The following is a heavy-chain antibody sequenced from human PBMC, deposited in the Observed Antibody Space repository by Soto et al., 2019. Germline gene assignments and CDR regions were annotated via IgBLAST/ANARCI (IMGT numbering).Heavy chain of an antibody. CDR1: GGSISGYH. CDR2: FHNSGNP. CDR3: ARRLYYDSSGFEGGGMDV. V-gene: IGHV4-59*12. Sequence: SETLSLTCSISGGSISGYHWNWIRQTPGKGVEWIGYFHNSGNPKYSSSLKSRVTISVDMSEKQYSLKLTSVTAADTAVYYCARRLYYDSSGFEGGGMDVWGQGTTVTVSS. J-gene: IGHJ6*02. D-gene: IGHD3-22*01.